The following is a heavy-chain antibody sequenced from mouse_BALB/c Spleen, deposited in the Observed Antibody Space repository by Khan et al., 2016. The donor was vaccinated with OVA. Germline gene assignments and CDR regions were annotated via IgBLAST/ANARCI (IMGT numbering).Heavy chain of an antibody. Sequence: VKLQESGAELVKPGASVKLSCKTSGYTFTSYWIQWVKQRPGQGLGWIGEIFPGTGTTYYNEKFKGKATLTIDTSSSTAYMQLSSLTSEDSAVYFCARSGTTVVASYWYFDVWGAGTTVTVSS. CDR1: GYTFTSYW. V-gene: IGHV1S132*01. J-gene: IGHJ1*01. CDR2: IFPGTGTT. D-gene: IGHD1-1*01. CDR3: ARSGTTVVASYWYFDV.